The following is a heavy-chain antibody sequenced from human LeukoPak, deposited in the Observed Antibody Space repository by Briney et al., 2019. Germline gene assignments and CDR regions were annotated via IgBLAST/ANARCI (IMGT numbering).Heavy chain of an antibody. CDR1: GGSISSSSYY. V-gene: IGHV4-39*07. D-gene: IGHD2-2*01. CDR2: ICYSGST. J-gene: IGHJ6*03. Sequence: PSETLSLTCTVSGGSISSSSYYWGWIRQPPGKGLEWIGSICYSGSTYYNPSLKSRVTISVDTSKNQFSLKLSSVTAADTAVYYCARIYIVVVPAAYYYYMDVWGKGTTVTVSS. CDR3: ARIYIVVVPAAYYYYMDV.